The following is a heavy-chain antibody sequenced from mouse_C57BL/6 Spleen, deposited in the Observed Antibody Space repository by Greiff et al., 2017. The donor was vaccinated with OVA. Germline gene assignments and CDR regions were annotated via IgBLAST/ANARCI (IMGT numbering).Heavy chain of an antibody. J-gene: IGHJ2*01. V-gene: IGHV1-42*01. D-gene: IGHD2-10*01. CDR3: ARSFFGNFPGLFDY. Sequence: VQLQQSGPELVKPGASVKISCKASGYSFTGYYMNWVKQSPEKSLEWIGEINPSTGGTTYNQKFKAKATLTVDKSSSTAYMQLKSLTSEDSAVYYCARSFFGNFPGLFDYWGQGTTLTVSS. CDR2: INPSTGGT. CDR1: GYSFTGYY.